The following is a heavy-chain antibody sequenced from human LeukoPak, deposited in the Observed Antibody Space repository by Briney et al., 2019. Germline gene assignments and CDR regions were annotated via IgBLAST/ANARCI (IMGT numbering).Heavy chain of an antibody. CDR3: ARGAAPLGYDFWSGYLFGY. CDR2: ISDSGART. J-gene: IGHJ4*02. V-gene: IGHV3-23*01. CDR1: GFTFSSYA. Sequence: PGGSLRLSCAASGFTFSSYAMSWVRQAPGKGLEWVSAISDSGARTYYADSVKGRFTISRDNSKNTLYLQMNSLRAEDTAVYYCARGAAPLGYDFWSGYLFGYWGQGTLVTVSS. D-gene: IGHD3-3*01.